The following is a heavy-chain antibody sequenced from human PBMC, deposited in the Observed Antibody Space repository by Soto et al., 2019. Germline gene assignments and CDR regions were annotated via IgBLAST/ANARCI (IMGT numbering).Heavy chain of an antibody. J-gene: IGHJ4*02. V-gene: IGHV6-1*01. CDR1: GDSVSSYSAT. Sequence: PSQTLSLTCAISGDSVSSYSATWNWIRQSPSRGLEWLGRTYCRSRCYNDYAISVKSRIIINPDTSKNQFSLHLNSVTPEDTAVYYCARYKKYCDGGSCYSPFDYSSQATLVTVSS. CDR2: TYCRSRCYN. CDR3: ARYKKYCDGGSCYSPFDY. D-gene: IGHD2-15*01.